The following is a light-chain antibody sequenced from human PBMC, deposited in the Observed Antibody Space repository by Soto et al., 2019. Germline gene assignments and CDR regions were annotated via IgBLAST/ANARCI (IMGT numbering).Light chain of an antibody. J-gene: IGLJ1*01. V-gene: IGLV2-11*01. CDR3: CSYAGSYTHV. CDR1: SSDVGGYNY. CDR2: DVS. Sequence: QSVLTQPRSVSGSPGQSVTISCTGTSSDVGGYNYVSWYQQHPGKAPKLMIFDVSKRPSGVPDRFSGSKSANTASLTISGLQAEDEADYYCCSYAGSYTHVFGTGTKV.